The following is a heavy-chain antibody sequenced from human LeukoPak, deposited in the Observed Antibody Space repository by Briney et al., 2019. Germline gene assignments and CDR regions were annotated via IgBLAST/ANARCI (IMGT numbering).Heavy chain of an antibody. CDR3: ARETGWYYMDV. Sequence: SETLSLTCSVSGGSISSYYWSWIRQPAGKGLEWIGRMYTTGSTNYNPSLASRVTVSIDTSKNQFSLRLNSVTAADAAVYYCARETGWYYMDVWGKGTTVTVSS. D-gene: IGHD1-14*01. J-gene: IGHJ6*03. CDR1: GGSISSYY. V-gene: IGHV4-4*07. CDR2: MYTTGST.